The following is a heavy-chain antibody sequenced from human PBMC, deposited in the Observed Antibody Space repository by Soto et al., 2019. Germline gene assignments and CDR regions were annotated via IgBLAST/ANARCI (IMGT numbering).Heavy chain of an antibody. CDR2: IYYSGST. Sequence: PSETLSLTCTVSGVSISSGGYYWSWIRQHPGKGLEWIGYIYYSGSTYYNPSLKSRVTISVDTSKNQFSLKLSSVTAADTAVYYCARDPRPYCSGGSCYEYFQHWGQGTLVTVSS. CDR1: GVSISSGGYY. CDR3: ARDPRPYCSGGSCYEYFQH. V-gene: IGHV4-31*03. J-gene: IGHJ1*01. D-gene: IGHD2-15*01.